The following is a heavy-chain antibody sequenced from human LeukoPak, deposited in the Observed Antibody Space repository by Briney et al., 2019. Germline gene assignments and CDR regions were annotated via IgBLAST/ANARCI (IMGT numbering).Heavy chain of an antibody. D-gene: IGHD3-10*01. CDR3: ARDFSASGSLDY. CDR1: GDSVSSYGAC. V-gene: IGHV6-1*01. CDR2: TYHRSKWYN. J-gene: IGHJ4*02. Sequence: SQTLSLTCAISGDSVSSYGACWNWIRQSPSRGLEWLGRTYHRSKWYNDYPGSVKSRVIINPDTSKNQFSLQLKSVTPEDTAVYYCARDFSASGSLDYWGQGTLVTVSS.